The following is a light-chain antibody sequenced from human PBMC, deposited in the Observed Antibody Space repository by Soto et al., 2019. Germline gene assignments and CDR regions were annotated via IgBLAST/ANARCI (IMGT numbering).Light chain of an antibody. V-gene: IGLV2-14*01. CDR1: SSDVGGYHY. J-gene: IGLJ1*01. Sequence: QSALTQPASVSGSPGQSITISCTGTSSDVGGYHYVSWYQQHPGKAPKLMIYEVSDRPSGVSNRFSGSKSGNTASLTVSGLQAEDEADYHCSSYAGSNTLYVFGTGTKVTVL. CDR3: SSYAGSNTLYV. CDR2: EVS.